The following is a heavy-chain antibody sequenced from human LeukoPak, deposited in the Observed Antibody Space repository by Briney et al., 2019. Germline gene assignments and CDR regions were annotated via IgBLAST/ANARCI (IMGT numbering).Heavy chain of an antibody. D-gene: IGHD6-13*01. Sequence: PGGSLRLSCAASGFTFDDYGMGSVRQAPGKGLEWAPGINWNGGSTGYADSVNGRFTISRDNAKHYLYLQTNSLRDEETSLCDCARDLSVSSSWTYYFDYWGQGTLVTVSS. J-gene: IGHJ4*02. CDR2: INWNGGST. CDR3: ARDLSVSSSWTYYFDY. CDR1: GFTFDDYG. V-gene: IGHV3-20*01.